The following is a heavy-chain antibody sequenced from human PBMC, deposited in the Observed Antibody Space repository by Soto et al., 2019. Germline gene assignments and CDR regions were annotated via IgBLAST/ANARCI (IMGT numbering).Heavy chain of an antibody. CDR2: ISGSGGST. CDR3: AKTGYVLRYFDWLRNYFDY. D-gene: IGHD3-9*01. J-gene: IGHJ4*02. Sequence: PGGSLRLSCAASGFTFSSYAMSWVRQAPGKGLEWVSAISGSGGSTYYADSVKGRFTISRDNSKNTLYLQMNSLRAEDTAVYYCAKTGYVLRYFDWLRNYFDYWGQGTLVTVSS. V-gene: IGHV3-23*01. CDR1: GFTFSSYA.